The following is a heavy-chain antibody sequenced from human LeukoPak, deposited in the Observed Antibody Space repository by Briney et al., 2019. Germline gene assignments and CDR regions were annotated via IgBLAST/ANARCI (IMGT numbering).Heavy chain of an antibody. CDR1: GFTFSSYE. CDR3: ARDSVDTAMVSDY. V-gene: IGHV3-48*03. Sequence: GGSLRLSCAASGFTFSSYEMNWVRQAPGKGLEWVSYISSSGSTIYYADSVKGRFTISRDNAKNSLHLQMNSLRAEDTAVYYCARDSVDTAMVSDYWGQGTLVTVSS. J-gene: IGHJ4*02. CDR2: ISSSGSTI. D-gene: IGHD5-18*01.